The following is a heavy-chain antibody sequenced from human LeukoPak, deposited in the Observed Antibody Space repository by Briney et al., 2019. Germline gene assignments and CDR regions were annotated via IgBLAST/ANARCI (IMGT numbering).Heavy chain of an antibody. CDR1: GYTFTDNY. V-gene: IGHV1-2*02. D-gene: IGHD5-18*01. CDR2: INPYTGGT. Sequence: GASVKVSCKASGYTFTDNYMHWVRQAPGQGLEWMGWINPYTGGTKYAPKFQGRITMTRDTSISTAYMELSSLTSDDTAVYHCAKDAVQLWLRIDYWAQGTLVTVSS. J-gene: IGHJ4*01. CDR3: AKDAVQLWLRIDY.